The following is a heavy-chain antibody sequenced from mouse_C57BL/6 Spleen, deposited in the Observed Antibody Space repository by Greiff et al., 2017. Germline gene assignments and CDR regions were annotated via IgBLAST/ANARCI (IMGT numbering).Heavy chain of an antibody. J-gene: IGHJ1*03. D-gene: IGHD1-1*01. CDR2: IDPSDSYT. CDR3: ARAYGSSRWYFDV. V-gene: IGHV1-50*01. Sequence: QVQLQQPGAELVKPGASVKLSCKASGYTFTSYWMQWVKQRPGQGLEWIGEIDPSDSYTNYNQKFKGKATLTVDPSSSTAYMQLSSLTSEDSAVYYCARAYGSSRWYFDVWGTGTTVTVSS. CDR1: GYTFTSYW.